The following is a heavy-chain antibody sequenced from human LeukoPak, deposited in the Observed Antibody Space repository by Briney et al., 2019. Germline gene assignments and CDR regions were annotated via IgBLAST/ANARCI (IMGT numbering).Heavy chain of an antibody. J-gene: IGHJ4*02. V-gene: IGHV5-51*01. CDR3: XXXXXRGVTIQYFDY. CDR2: IYPGDSDT. CDR1: GYSFTSDW. Sequence: GESLKISCKGSGYSFTSDWIGWVRQMPGKGLEWMGIIYPGDSDTRYSPSFQGQVTISADKSISTAYLQWSSLKASDTAMYYCXXXXXRGVTIQYFDYWGQGTLVTVSS. D-gene: IGHD3-10*01.